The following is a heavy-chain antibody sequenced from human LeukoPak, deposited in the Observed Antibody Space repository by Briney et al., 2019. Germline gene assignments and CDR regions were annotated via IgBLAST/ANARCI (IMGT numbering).Heavy chain of an antibody. D-gene: IGHD6-13*01. CDR1: GYTFTGYY. V-gene: IGHV1-2*02. CDR3: ARGGIAAAGGYYYYMDV. Sequence: GASVKVSCKASGYTFTGYYMHWVRQAPGQGLEWMGWINPNSGGTNYAQKFQGRVTMTRDTSISTAYMELSRLRSDDAAVYYCARGGIAAAGGYYYYMDVWGKGTTVTVSS. CDR2: INPNSGGT. J-gene: IGHJ6*03.